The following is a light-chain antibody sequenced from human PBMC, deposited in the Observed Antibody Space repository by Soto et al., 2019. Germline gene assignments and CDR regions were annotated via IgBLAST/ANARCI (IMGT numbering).Light chain of an antibody. CDR3: QQYNSYWP. CDR2: KAS. J-gene: IGKJ1*01. CDR1: QSISSW. Sequence: EIQMTQSPSTLSASVGDTVTITCRASQSISSWLAWYQQKPGKAPKLLIYKASSLESGVPSRFSGSGSGTEFTLTISSLQPDDFATYYCQQYNSYWPFGQGTKVDIK. V-gene: IGKV1-5*03.